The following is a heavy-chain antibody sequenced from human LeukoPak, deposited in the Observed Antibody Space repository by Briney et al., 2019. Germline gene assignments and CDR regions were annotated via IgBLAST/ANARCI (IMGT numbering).Heavy chain of an antibody. V-gene: IGHV4-34*01. J-gene: IGHJ6*03. CDR2: INHSGST. D-gene: IGHD1-26*01. CDR1: GGSFSGYY. CDR3: ARDLSYYYYYYYYMDV. Sequence: SETLSLTCAVYGGSFSGYYWSWIRQPPGKGLEWIGEINHSGSTYYNPSLKSRVTISVDTSKNQFSLKLSSVTAADTAVYYCARDLSYYYYYYYYMDVWGKGTTVTISS.